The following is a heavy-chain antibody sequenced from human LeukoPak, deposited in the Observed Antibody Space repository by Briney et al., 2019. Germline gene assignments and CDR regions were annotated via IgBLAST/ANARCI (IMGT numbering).Heavy chain of an antibody. CDR2: INHSGST. V-gene: IGHV4-34*01. CDR1: GGSFSGYY. Sequence: PSETLSLTXAVYGGSFSGYYWSWIRQPPGKGLEWIGEINHSGSTNYNPSLKSRVTISVDTPKNQFSLKLSSVTAADTAVYYCARGPVQYQLLSYNWFDPWGQGTLVTVSS. CDR3: ARGPVQYQLLSYNWFDP. D-gene: IGHD2-2*01. J-gene: IGHJ5*02.